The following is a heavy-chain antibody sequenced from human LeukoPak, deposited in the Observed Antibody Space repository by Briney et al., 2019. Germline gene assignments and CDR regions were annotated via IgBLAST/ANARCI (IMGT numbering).Heavy chain of an antibody. CDR1: GYTFTSYD. Sequence: ASVKVSCKASGYTFTSYDVHWVRQATGQGLEWMGWLNPNSGNTGYSQKFQGRVTMTRDTSTSTVYMELSSLRSEDTAVYYCARDGADVVDLINDAFDIWGQGTMVTVSS. CDR3: ARDGADVVDLINDAFDI. D-gene: IGHD2-15*01. CDR2: LNPNSGNT. V-gene: IGHV1-8*01. J-gene: IGHJ3*02.